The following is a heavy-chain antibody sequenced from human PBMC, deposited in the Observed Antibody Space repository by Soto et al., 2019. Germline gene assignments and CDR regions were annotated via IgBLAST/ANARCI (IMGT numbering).Heavy chain of an antibody. Sequence: SETLSLTCSVSGGSVTSGNYYWTWIRQRPGKGLEWLAEINHSGITNYNPSVESRVSMSVDTSKNQFSLRLYSVTAADTAVYYCVRGPYNYNSRYFDYWGQGTLVTVSS. CDR3: VRGPYNYNSRYFDY. V-gene: IGHV4-61*01. D-gene: IGHD1-1*01. CDR2: INHSGIT. J-gene: IGHJ4*02. CDR1: GGSVTSGNYY.